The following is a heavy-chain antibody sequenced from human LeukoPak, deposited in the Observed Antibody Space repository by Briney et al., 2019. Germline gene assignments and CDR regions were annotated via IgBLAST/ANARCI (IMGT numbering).Heavy chain of an antibody. J-gene: IGHJ4*02. V-gene: IGHV3-20*04. CDR3: ARGHSGWYDY. CDR2: INWNGNTI. Sequence: GGSLRLSCAASGFTFDDYDINWVRQAPGKGLEWVSHINWNGNTIGYADSVKGRFTISRDNSKNTLYLQMNSLRAEDTAVYYCARGHSGWYDYWGQGTLVTVSS. CDR1: GFTFDDYD. D-gene: IGHD6-19*01.